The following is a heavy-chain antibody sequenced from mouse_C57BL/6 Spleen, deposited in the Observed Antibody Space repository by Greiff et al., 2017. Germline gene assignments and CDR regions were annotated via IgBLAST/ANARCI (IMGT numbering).Heavy chain of an antibody. Sequence: VQLQQPGAELVRPGTSVKLSCKASGYTFTSYWMHWVKQRPGQGLEWIGVIDPSDSYTNYNQKFKGKATLTVDTSSSTAYMQLSSLTSEDSAVYYCARQIYYYGSGGDYWGQGTSVTVSS. V-gene: IGHV1-59*01. CDR1: GYTFTSYW. CDR3: ARQIYYYGSGGDY. D-gene: IGHD1-1*01. J-gene: IGHJ4*01. CDR2: IDPSDSYT.